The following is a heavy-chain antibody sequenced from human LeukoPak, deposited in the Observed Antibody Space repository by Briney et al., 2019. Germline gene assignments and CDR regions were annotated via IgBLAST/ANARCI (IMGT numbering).Heavy chain of an antibody. Sequence: GESLKISCEGSGYTFTGYWIGWVRQMPGRGLEWMGIIYPGDSDTRYSPSFQGQVTISADKSITTAYLQWSSLKASDTAMYYCARRGREVSWGQGTLVTVSS. D-gene: IGHD1-26*01. CDR1: GYTFTGYW. J-gene: IGHJ5*02. CDR2: IYPGDSDT. V-gene: IGHV5-51*01. CDR3: ARRGREVS.